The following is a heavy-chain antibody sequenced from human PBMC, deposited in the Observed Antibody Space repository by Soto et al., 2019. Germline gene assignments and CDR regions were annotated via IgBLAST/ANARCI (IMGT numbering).Heavy chain of an antibody. J-gene: IGHJ4*02. V-gene: IGHV4-38-2*02. Sequence: SETLSLTCSVAGFAISRGDYWSWVRQPPGKGLEWIGSIYPSVSSYHNPSLETRVRLSIDTSKNQFTLNLTSVTAADTALYYCAREKVGTTFFDNWGQGIQVTVSS. CDR1: GFAISRGDY. CDR3: AREKVGTTFFDN. CDR2: IYPSVSS. D-gene: IGHD1-1*01.